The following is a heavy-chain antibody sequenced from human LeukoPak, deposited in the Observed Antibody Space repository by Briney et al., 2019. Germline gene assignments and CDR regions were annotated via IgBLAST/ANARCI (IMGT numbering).Heavy chain of an antibody. V-gene: IGHV4-31*03. CDR1: GGPISSGGYH. D-gene: IGHD6-19*01. J-gene: IGHJ3*02. CDR3: ARDRGSSAYYLDALDI. CDR2: IFYCGST. Sequence: TLSLTCTVSGGPISSGGYHWAWIRQHPGKGLEWISDIFYCGSTSYYPSLKSRVSISVGTSKNHLSLILNSVIAAETAVYYCARDRGSSAYYLDALDIWGQGTMVTVS.